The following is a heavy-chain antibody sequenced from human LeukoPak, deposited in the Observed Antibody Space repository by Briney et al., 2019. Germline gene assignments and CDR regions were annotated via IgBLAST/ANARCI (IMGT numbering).Heavy chain of an antibody. J-gene: IGHJ4*02. CDR3: VKSSVSGSSTYYFDY. D-gene: IGHD6-6*01. CDR1: EFTFSNYA. Sequence: GGSLRLSCAASEFTFSNYALHWVRQAPGKGLQWVAVISYDGNTIHYADSVKGRFIISRDTSKNTLYLQMNSLRAEDTAVYYCVKSSVSGSSTYYFDYWGLGTLVTVSS. V-gene: IGHV3-30-3*02. CDR2: ISYDGNTI.